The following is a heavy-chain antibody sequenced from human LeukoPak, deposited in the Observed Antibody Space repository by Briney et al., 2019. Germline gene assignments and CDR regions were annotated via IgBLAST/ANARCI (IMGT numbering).Heavy chain of an antibody. Sequence: HPGGSLRLSCAASGFTFSSYSMSWVRQAPGKGLEWVSLISGSAGRTYYADSVKGRFTISRDNSKNTLYLQMSSLRAEDTAVYYCAKEPRHCGGDCFSLLDSWGQGTLVTVSS. CDR3: AKEPRHCGGDCFSLLDS. CDR1: GFTFSSYS. V-gene: IGHV3-23*01. CDR2: ISGSAGRT. J-gene: IGHJ4*02. D-gene: IGHD2-21*02.